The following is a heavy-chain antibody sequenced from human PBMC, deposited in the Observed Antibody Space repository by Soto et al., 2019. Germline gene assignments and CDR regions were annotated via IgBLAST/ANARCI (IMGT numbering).Heavy chain of an antibody. V-gene: IGHV4-31*03. Sequence: PSETLSLTCRVSGGSIWSVGYNGSWIRQLPGKGLEWIGYIFYTGNTYYNPSLKSRVTISVDTSQNQFSLRLSSVTAADTALYYCARDLGKLITPAHWGQGLLFAVPS. CDR1: GGSIWSVGYN. J-gene: IGHJ1*01. CDR2: IFYTGNT. CDR3: ARDLGKLITPAH. D-gene: IGHD7-27*01.